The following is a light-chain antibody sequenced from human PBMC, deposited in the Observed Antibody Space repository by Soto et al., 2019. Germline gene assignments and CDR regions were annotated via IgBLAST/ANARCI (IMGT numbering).Light chain of an antibody. V-gene: IGLV2-14*01. CDR1: SSNVGGYNY. CDR3: SSYTNSSAVV. J-gene: IGLJ2*01. Sequence: QSALTQPPSVSGSPGQSITISCTGTSSNVGGYNYVSWYQHQPGKAPKVMIYEVSNRPSGVSNRFSGNKSGNAAPLTISGLEADDEADYYSSSYTNSSAVVFGGGTKLTVL. CDR2: EVS.